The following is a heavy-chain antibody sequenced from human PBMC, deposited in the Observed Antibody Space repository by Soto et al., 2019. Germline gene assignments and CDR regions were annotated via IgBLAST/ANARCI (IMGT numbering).Heavy chain of an antibody. Sequence: GGSLRLSCAASGFTFSNAWMSWVRQAPGKGLEWVGRIKSKTDGGTTDYAAPVKGRFTISRDDSKNTLYLQMNSLKTEDTAVYYCTTGGMEYGDLHTFDYWGQGTLVTVSS. V-gene: IGHV3-15*01. J-gene: IGHJ4*02. D-gene: IGHD4-17*01. CDR3: TTGGMEYGDLHTFDY. CDR1: GFTFSNAW. CDR2: IKSKTDGGTT.